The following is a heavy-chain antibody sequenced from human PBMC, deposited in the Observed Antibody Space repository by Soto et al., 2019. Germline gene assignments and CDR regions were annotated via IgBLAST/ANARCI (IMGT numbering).Heavy chain of an antibody. J-gene: IGHJ4*02. Sequence: QLQLQASGPGLVKPSENLSLTCTVSGGSISSGSYYWGWIRQTPGKGLEWIGSSYSSGNTNYKPSLKSRVTTSVDTSKNQFTLRLSSVTAADTAVYYCGRPENPPGGDDYWGQGTQVTVSS. CDR3: GRPENPPGGDDY. D-gene: IGHD3-16*01. CDR1: GGSISSGSYY. CDR2: SYSSGNT. V-gene: IGHV4-39*01.